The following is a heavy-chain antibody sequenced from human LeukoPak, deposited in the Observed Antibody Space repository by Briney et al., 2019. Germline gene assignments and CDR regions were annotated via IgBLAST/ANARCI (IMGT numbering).Heavy chain of an antibody. V-gene: IGHV3-66*01. CDR1: GFTVSSNY. D-gene: IGHD2-2*01. Sequence: GGSLRLSCAASGFTVSSNYMGWVRQVPGKGPEWVSVMYTGGNTYYTDSVKGRFPISRDSPKNTLDLQMNSLRVEDTAVYYCARGRSNTSFFDYWGQGTLVTVSS. CDR2: MYTGGNT. CDR3: ARGRSNTSFFDY. J-gene: IGHJ4*02.